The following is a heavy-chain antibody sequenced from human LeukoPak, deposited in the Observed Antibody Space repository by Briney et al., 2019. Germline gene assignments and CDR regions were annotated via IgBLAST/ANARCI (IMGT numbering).Heavy chain of an antibody. CDR1: GYTFTGCY. J-gene: IGHJ4*02. CDR2: INPNSGGT. V-gene: IGHV1-2*02. CDR3: ARDCGGDCYSFDY. D-gene: IGHD2-21*01. Sequence: ASVKVSCKASGYTFTGCYMHWVRQAPGQGLEWMGWINPNSGGTNYAQKIQGRVTMTRDTSISTAYMELSRLRSDDTAVYYCARDCGGDCYSFDYWGQGTLVTVSS.